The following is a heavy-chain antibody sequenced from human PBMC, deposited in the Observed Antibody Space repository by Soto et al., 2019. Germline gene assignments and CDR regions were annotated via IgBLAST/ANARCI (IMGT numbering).Heavy chain of an antibody. CDR3: ATDRAIAVAGTLSSRY. Sequence: ASVKVSCKVSGYTLTELSMHWVRQAPGKGLEWMGGFDPEDGETIYAQKFQGRVTMTEDTSTDTAYMELSSLRSEDTAVYYCATDRAIAVAGTLSSRYWGPATPVTLSS. CDR1: GYTLTELS. CDR2: FDPEDGET. V-gene: IGHV1-24*01. D-gene: IGHD6-19*01. J-gene: IGHJ4*02.